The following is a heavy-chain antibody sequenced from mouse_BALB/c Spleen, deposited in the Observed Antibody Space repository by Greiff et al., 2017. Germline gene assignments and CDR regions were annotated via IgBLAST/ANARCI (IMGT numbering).Heavy chain of an antibody. Sequence: EVKLVESGPGLVKPSQSLSLTCTVTGYSITSDYAWNWIRQFPGNKLEWMGYISYSGSTSYNPSLKSRISITRDTSKNQFFLQLNSVTTEDTATYYCARGSSDGGFAYWGQGTLVTVSA. CDR3: ARGSSDGGFAY. CDR1: GYSITSDYA. V-gene: IGHV3-2*02. CDR2: ISYSGST. J-gene: IGHJ3*01.